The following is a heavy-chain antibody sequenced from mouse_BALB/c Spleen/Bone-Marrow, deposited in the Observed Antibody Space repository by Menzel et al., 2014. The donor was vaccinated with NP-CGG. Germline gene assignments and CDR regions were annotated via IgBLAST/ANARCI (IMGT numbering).Heavy chain of an antibody. CDR2: IDPANDNT. Sequence: EVQLQQSGAEFGKPGASVKLSCTASGFNIKDTYMHWVKRRPEQGLEWIGRIDPANDNTKYDPKFQGKATITADTSSNTAYLQLSSLTSEDTAVYYCARADGYYAWFAYWGQGTLVTVSA. CDR1: GFNIKDTY. V-gene: IGHV14-3*02. J-gene: IGHJ3*01. D-gene: IGHD2-3*01. CDR3: ARADGYYAWFAY.